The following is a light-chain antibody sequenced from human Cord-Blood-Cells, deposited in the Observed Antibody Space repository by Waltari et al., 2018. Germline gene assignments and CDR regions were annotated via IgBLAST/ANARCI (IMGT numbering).Light chain of an antibody. V-gene: IGKV3-11*01. CDR2: DAS. J-gene: IGKJ5*01. Sequence: EIVLTQSPATLALSPGERATVHCRASQSVSSYLAWYKQEPGQATRLLIYDASNRATGIPAMLIGSGYGTDFTRTISSLEPEDFAVYYCQQRSSWVTFGQGTRLAIK. CDR1: QSVSSY. CDR3: QQRSSWVT.